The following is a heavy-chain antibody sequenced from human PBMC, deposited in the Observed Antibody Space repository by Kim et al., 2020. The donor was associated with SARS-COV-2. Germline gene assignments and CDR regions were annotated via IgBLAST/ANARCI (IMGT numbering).Heavy chain of an antibody. D-gene: IGHD1-26*01. V-gene: IGHV4-39*01. CDR2: IYYSGST. CDR1: GGSISSSSYY. CDR3: ARLAPSGGSYTWGYYYYGMDV. J-gene: IGHJ6*02. Sequence: SETLSLTCTVSGGSISSSSYYWGWIRQPPGKGLEWIGSIYYSGSTYYNPSLKSRVTISVDTSKNQFSLKLSSVTAADTAVYYCARLAPSGGSYTWGYYYYGMDVWGQGTTVTVSS.